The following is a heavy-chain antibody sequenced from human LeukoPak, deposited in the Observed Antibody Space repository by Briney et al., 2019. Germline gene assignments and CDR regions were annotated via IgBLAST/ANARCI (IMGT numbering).Heavy chain of an antibody. CDR2: INSDGSST. CDR1: GFTFSSYW. J-gene: IGHJ6*03. CDR3: ARDPYSGAYGDTYYYFMDV. D-gene: IGHD1-26*01. Sequence: GGSLRLSCAASGFTFSSYWMHWVRQAPGKGLVWVSRINSDGSSTSYADSVKGRFTISRDNARNSLYLQMNSLTAEDTAVYYCARDPYSGAYGDTYYYFMDVWGKGTTVTISS. V-gene: IGHV3-74*01.